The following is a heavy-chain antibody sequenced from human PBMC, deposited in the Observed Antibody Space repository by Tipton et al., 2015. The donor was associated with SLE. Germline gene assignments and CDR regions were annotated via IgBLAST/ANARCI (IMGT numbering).Heavy chain of an antibody. Sequence: TLSLTCSVSGGSISSSSYYWGWIRQPPGKGLEWIGNIYYSGSTYYNPSLKSRVTISVDTSKNQFSLKLSSVTAADTAVYYCARDLTWGQGTLVTVSS. CDR3: ARDLT. CDR2: IYYSGST. V-gene: IGHV4-39*07. J-gene: IGHJ5*02. CDR1: GGSISSSSYY.